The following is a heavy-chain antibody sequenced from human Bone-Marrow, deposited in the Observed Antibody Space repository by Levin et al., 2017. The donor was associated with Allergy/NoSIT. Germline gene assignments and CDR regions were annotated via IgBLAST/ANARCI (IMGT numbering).Heavy chain of an antibody. CDR3: ARVGERTLIAARPSLDY. CDR2: INTNTGNP. D-gene: IGHD6-6*01. Sequence: ASVKVSCKASGYTFTSYAMNWVRQAPGQGLEWMGWINTNTGNPTYAQGFTGRFVFSLDTSVSTAYLQISSLKAEDTAVYYCARVGERTLIAARPSLDYWGQGTLVTVSS. V-gene: IGHV7-4-1*02. CDR1: GYTFTSYA. J-gene: IGHJ4*02.